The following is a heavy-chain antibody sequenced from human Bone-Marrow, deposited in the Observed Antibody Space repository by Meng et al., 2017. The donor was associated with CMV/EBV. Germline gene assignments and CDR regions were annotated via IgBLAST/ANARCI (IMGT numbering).Heavy chain of an antibody. D-gene: IGHD6-25*01. CDR1: GFPFNGYV. Sequence: GESLKISCATSGFPFNGYVMHWVRQAPGKGLEWVAFISYDGSARNYVDSVRGRFVISRDNSKNTLYLQMNSLRDEDTAVYYCASYSSSGYYFDYWGRGTLVTVSS. CDR2: ISYDGSAR. CDR3: ASYSSSGYYFDY. J-gene: IGHJ4*02. V-gene: IGHV3-30*02.